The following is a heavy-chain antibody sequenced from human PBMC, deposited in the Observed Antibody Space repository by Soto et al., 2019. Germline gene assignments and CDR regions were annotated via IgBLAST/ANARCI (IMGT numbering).Heavy chain of an antibody. Sequence: QVQLVQSGAEVKKPGSSVKVSCKASGGTFSNYALISWVRQAPGQGLEWMGGIIPIDATVNYAQKFQGRITITADEHTTTAYMDLGSLRSEDTAVYYCARYLLGFGYTYGDVWGQGTTVTVSS. V-gene: IGHV1-69*12. D-gene: IGHD3-10*01. CDR2: IIPIDATV. CDR1: GGTFSNYA. CDR3: ARYLLGFGYTYGDV. J-gene: IGHJ6*01.